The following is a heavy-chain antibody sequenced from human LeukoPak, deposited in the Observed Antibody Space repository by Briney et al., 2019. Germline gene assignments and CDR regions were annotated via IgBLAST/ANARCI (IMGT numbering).Heavy chain of an antibody. CDR2: IIPILGIA. CDR3: ARDRAGVQLWFNDYYYHYGMDV. CDR1: GGTFSSYA. V-gene: IGHV1-69*04. Sequence: SVKVSCKASGGTFSSYAISWVRQAPGQGLEWMGRIIPILGIANYAQKFQGRVTITADKSTSTAYMELSSLRSEDTAVYYCARDRAGVQLWFNDYYYHYGMDVWGQGTTVTVSS. J-gene: IGHJ6*02. D-gene: IGHD5-18*01.